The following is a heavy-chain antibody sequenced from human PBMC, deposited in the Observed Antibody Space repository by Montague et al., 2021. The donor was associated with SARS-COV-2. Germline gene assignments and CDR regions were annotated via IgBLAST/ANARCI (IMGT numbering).Heavy chain of an antibody. CDR1: GFSLSTSGVG. J-gene: IGHJ5*02. V-gene: IGHV2-5*02. CDR3: ANRIGIAAVSNWFSFNP. Sequence: PALVKPTQTLPLTCTFSGFSLSTSGVGVGWIRQPPGKALEWLALIYWDDDKRYSPSLKSRPTITKDTSKNQVVLTMTNMDPVDTATYYCANRIGIAAVSNWFSFNPWGQGALVTVSS. D-gene: IGHD6-13*01. CDR2: IYWDDDK.